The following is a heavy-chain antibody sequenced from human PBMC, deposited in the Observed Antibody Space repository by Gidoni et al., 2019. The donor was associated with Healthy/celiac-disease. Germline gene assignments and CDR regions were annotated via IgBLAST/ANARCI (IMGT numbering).Heavy chain of an antibody. J-gene: IGHJ6*02. V-gene: IGHV4-34*01. CDR2: INHSGST. Sequence: QLQLHQCGAGLSKPSETLSPTCAVYGGSVSCYYWSWIRQPPGKGLEWIGEINHSGSTNYNPSLKSRVTISVDTSKNQFSLKLSSVTAADKAVYYCARGYGYSPPLYYYYYGMDVWGQGTTVTVSS. CDR1: GGSVSCYY. CDR3: ARGYGYSPPLYYYYYGMDV. D-gene: IGHD5-18*01.